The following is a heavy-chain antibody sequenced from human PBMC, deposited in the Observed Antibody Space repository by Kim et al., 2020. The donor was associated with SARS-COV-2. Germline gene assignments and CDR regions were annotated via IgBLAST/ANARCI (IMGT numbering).Heavy chain of an antibody. V-gene: IGHV4-39*01. J-gene: IGHJ4*02. Sequence: SETLSLTCTVSGGSISSSSYYWGWIRQPPGKGLEWIGSIYYSGSTYYNPSLKSRVTISVDTSKNQFSLKLSSVTAADTAVYYCARHESRGGNFDYWGQGTLVTVSS. CDR1: GGSISSSSYY. D-gene: IGHD3-16*01. CDR3: ARHESRGGNFDY. CDR2: IYYSGST.